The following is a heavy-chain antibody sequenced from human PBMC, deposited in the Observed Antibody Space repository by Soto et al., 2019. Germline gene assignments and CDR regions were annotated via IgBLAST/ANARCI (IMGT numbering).Heavy chain of an antibody. Sequence: QVQLVQSGARVKKPGASVKVSCKASGFTFSASYIYWVGQAPGQGLEWIGWINPNSGGTNNAQKFQGRVTMTRDTSTSTVYMELSALIPDDTAVYYCARSLLDEYSSSWRSAYYGMDVWGQGTTVTVSS. D-gene: IGHD6-13*01. J-gene: IGHJ6*02. V-gene: IGHV1-2*02. CDR1: GFTFSASY. CDR2: INPNSGGT. CDR3: ARSLLDEYSSSWRSAYYGMDV.